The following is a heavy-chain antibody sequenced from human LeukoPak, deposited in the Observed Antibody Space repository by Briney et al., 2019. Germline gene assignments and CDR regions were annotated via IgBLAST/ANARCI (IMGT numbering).Heavy chain of an antibody. CDR3: ARGTGSYHY. V-gene: IGHV3-48*04. CDR1: GFTFSSYS. D-gene: IGHD3-16*02. J-gene: IGHJ4*02. CDR2: ISSSSSTI. Sequence: GGSLRLSCAASGFTFSSYSMNWVRQAPGKGLEWVSYISSSSSTIYYADSVKGRFTISRDNAKNSLYLQMNSLRAEDTAVYYCARGTGSYHYWGQGTLVTVSS.